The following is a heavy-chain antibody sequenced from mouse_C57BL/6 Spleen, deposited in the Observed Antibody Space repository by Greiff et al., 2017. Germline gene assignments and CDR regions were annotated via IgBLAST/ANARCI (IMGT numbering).Heavy chain of an antibody. V-gene: IGHV14-4*01. CDR3: TTYDYPFAD. CDR2: IDPENGDT. J-gene: IGHJ3*01. D-gene: IGHD2-4*01. Sequence: EVQLQQSGAELVRPGASVKLSCTASGFNIKDDYMHWVKQRPEQGLEWIGWIDPENGDTEYASKFQGKATITADTSSNTAYLQHSSLTSEDTAVYYCTTYDYPFADWGQGTLVTVSA. CDR1: GFNIKDDY.